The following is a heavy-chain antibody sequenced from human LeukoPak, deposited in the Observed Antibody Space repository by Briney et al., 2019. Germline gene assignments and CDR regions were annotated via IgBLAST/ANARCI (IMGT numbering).Heavy chain of an antibody. CDR3: ARTGGDFDY. CDR1: GFTFSTYG. Sequence: GRSLRLSCAASGFTFSTYGMLWVRQAPGKGLEWAAVISYGGNEKYYADSVKGRFPISRDNSKNTLYLQMNSLRAEDTAVYYCARTGGDFDYWGQGTLVSVSS. J-gene: IGHJ4*02. CDR2: ISYGGNEK. V-gene: IGHV3-30*03. D-gene: IGHD7-27*01.